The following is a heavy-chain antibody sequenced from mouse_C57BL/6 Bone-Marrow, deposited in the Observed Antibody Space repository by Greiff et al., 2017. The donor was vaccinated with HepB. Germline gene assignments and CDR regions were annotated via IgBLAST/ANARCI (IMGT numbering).Heavy chain of an antibody. V-gene: IGHV1-78*01. J-gene: IGHJ4*01. CDR3: ARRHYGSSSYYYAMDY. CDR2: IYPRDGST. Sequence: VQLQESDAELVKPGASVKISCKVSGYTFTDHTIHWMKQRPEQGLEWIGYIYPRDGSTKYNEKFKGKATLTADKSSSTAYMQLNSLTSEDSAVYFCARRHYGSSSYYYAMDYWGQGTSVTVSS. CDR1: GYTFTDHT. D-gene: IGHD1-1*01.